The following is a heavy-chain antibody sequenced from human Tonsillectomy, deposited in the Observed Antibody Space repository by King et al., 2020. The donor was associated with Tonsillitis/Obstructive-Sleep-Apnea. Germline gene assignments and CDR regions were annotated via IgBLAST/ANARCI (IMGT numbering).Heavy chain of an antibody. CDR3: AREIWSGYYAGSYYGMDV. V-gene: IGHV1-2*02. D-gene: IGHD3-3*01. CDR1: GYIFTGYY. CDR2: INPNSGGT. Sequence: VQLVESGAEVKKPGASVKVSCKASGYIFTGYYMHWVRQAPGQGLEWMGWINPNSGGTNYAQKFQGSVTMTRDTSISTAYMELSRLRSDDTAVYYCAREIWSGYYAGSYYGMDVWGQGTTVTVSS. J-gene: IGHJ6*02.